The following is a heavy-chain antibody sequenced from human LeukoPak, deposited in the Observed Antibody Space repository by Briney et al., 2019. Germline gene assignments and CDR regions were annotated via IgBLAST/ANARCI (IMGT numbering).Heavy chain of an antibody. CDR2: NSAYNGNT. CDR1: GYTFTSYG. Sequence: ASVKVSCKASGYTFTSYGISWVRQAPGQGLEWMGWNSAYNGNTNYAHKLQGRVTMTTDTSTSTAYMELRSLRSDDTAVYFCARNIVGATSGLLDYWGQGTLVTVSS. D-gene: IGHD1-26*01. V-gene: IGHV1-18*01. J-gene: IGHJ4*02. CDR3: ARNIVGATSGLLDY.